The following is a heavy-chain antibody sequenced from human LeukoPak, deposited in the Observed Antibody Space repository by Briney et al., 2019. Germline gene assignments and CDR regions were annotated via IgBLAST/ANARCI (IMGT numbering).Heavy chain of an antibody. CDR3: ARDRGYCSSTSCYRWFDP. V-gene: IGHV3-53*01. Sequence: PGGSLRLSCAASGFTVSSNYMSWVRQAPGKGLEWVSVIYSGGSTYYEDSVKGRFTISRDNSKNTLYLQMNSLRAEDTAVYYCARDRGYCSSTSCYRWFDPWGQGTLVTVSS. D-gene: IGHD2-2*02. CDR2: IYSGGST. CDR1: GFTVSSNY. J-gene: IGHJ5*02.